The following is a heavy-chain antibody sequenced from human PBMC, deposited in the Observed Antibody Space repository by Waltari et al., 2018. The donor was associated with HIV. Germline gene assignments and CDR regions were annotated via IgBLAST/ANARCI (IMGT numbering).Heavy chain of an antibody. J-gene: IGHJ6*02. CDR2: MSPNSGNT. Sequence: QVQLVQSGAEVKKPGASVKVSCKASGYAFATHDVNWVRQATGQGPEWMGWMSPNSGNTVYAQEFQGRVTMTRDTSISTVYMELSSLTSEDTVVYYCARGGSASMDVWGQGTTVTVSS. CDR3: ARGGSASMDV. V-gene: IGHV1-8*01. CDR1: GYAFATHD.